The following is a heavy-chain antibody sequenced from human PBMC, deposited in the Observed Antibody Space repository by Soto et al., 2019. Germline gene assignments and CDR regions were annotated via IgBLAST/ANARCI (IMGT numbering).Heavy chain of an antibody. V-gene: IGHV4-34*01. CDR2: ITHSGST. J-gene: IGHJ4*01. Sequence: QVQLQQCGAGLLKPSETLSLTCAVYGGSFSGYYWSWIRQPPGKGLEWIGEITHSGSTNDNPSLKSQVTISVDTSKHPFSMKLSSVTAADTAVYYCAIAPLGAAGTIDYWGHGPLVNVSS. CDR1: GGSFSGYY. CDR3: AIAPLGAAGTIDY. D-gene: IGHD6-13*01.